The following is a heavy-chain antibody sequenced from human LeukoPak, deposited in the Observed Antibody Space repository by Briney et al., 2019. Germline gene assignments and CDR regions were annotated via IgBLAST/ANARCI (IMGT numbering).Heavy chain of an antibody. CDR2: INSDGSST. CDR3: VCSGGSCFASY. V-gene: IGHV3-74*01. CDR1: GFTFSSYW. Sequence: PGGSLRLSCAASGFTFSSYWMHWVRQAPGKGLVWVSRINSDGSSTSYADSVKGRFTISRDNANNTLYLQMNSLRAEDTAVYYCVCSGGSCFASYWGQGTLVTVSS. J-gene: IGHJ4*02. D-gene: IGHD2-15*01.